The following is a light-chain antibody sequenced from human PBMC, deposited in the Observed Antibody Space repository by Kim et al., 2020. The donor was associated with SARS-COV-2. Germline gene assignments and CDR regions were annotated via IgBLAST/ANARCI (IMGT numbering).Light chain of an antibody. CDR2: DVR. Sequence: QSITTSCTGTSSDVGYYDSVSWYQQHPGKAPTLIMYDVRERASGVSNRFSGSQSGNTASLTISGLRTDDEADYYCSSHTTSSTYVFGSGTRVTVL. J-gene: IGLJ1*01. V-gene: IGLV2-14*04. CDR3: SSHTTSSTYV. CDR1: SSDVGYYDS.